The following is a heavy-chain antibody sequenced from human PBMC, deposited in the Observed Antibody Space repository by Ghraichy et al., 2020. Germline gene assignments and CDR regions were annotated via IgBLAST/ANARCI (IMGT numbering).Heavy chain of an antibody. J-gene: IGHJ4*02. CDR3: ARKVADTAMVGNLYFDY. Sequence: SETLSLTCAVYGGSFSGYYWSWIRQPPGKGLEWIGEINHSGSTNYNPSLKSRVTISVDTSKNQFSLKLSSVTAADTAVYYCARKVADTAMVGNLYFDYWGQGTLVTVSS. CDR1: GGSFSGYY. CDR2: INHSGST. V-gene: IGHV4-34*01. D-gene: IGHD5-18*01.